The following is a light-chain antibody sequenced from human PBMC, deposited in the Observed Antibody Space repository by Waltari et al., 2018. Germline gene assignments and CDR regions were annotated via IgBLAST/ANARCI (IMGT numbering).Light chain of an antibody. CDR3: CSYAGDTTWV. Sequence: QSALTQPASVSASPGQSITISCTGASSDIGGYNVVSWYQQLPGKAPKLLIYEVNKRPSGISNRFSGSKSGYTASLTISGLQPEDYADYFCCSYAGDTTWVFGGGTKLTVL. CDR1: SSDIGGYNV. J-gene: IGLJ3*02. CDR2: EVN. V-gene: IGLV2-23*02.